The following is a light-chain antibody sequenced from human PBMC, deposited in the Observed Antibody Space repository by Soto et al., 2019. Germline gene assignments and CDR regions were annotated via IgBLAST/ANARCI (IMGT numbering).Light chain of an antibody. Sequence: DIALTQSPGTLSLSPGERATLSCRASQSVSSNFLAWYQQKPGQAPRLLIYGASSRATGIPDRFSGSGSGTDFTLTINRLEPADFAVYYCQYYGSSSTFGQGTKVDIK. V-gene: IGKV3-20*01. CDR3: QYYGSSST. J-gene: IGKJ1*01. CDR2: GAS. CDR1: QSVSSNF.